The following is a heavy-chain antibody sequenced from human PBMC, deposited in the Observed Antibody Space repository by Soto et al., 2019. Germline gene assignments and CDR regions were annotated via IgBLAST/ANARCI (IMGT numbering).Heavy chain of an antibody. CDR2: IYYSGST. Sequence: SETLSHTCTVSGGSISSYYWSWIRQPTGKGLEWIGYIYYSGSTNYNPSLKSRVTISVDTSKNQFSLKLSSVTAADTAVYYCAIWGNDFWSGANFDSWGQGTLVTVSS. J-gene: IGHJ4*02. V-gene: IGHV4-59*01. D-gene: IGHD3-3*01. CDR3: AIWGNDFWSGANFDS. CDR1: GGSISSYY.